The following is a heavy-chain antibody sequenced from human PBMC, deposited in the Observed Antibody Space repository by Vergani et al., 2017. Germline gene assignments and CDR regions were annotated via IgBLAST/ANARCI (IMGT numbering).Heavy chain of an antibody. Sequence: QVQLVESGGGVVQPGRSLRLSCAASGFTFSSYGMHWVRQAPGKGLEWVAVISYDGSNKYYAYSVKCRFTISRDNSKKTLYLKMNSLRAEDTAVYYCAKDSYDYSNSYYFDFWGQGTLVTVSS. CDR3: AKDSYDYSNSYYFDF. D-gene: IGHD4-11*01. CDR2: ISYDGSNK. CDR1: GFTFSSYG. V-gene: IGHV3-30*18. J-gene: IGHJ4*02.